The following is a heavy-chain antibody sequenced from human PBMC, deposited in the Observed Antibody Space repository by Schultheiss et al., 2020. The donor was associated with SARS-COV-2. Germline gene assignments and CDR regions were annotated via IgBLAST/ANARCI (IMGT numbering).Heavy chain of an antibody. J-gene: IGHJ4*02. CDR2: IYYSGST. Sequence: SETLSLTCTVSGGSISSGGYYWSWIRQHPGKALEWIGYIYYSGSTYYNPSLKSRVTISVDTSKNQFSLKLSSVTAADTAVYYCARESDYYDSSGPTLPDYWGQGTLVTVSS. CDR3: ARESDYYDSSGPTLPDY. CDR1: GGSISSGGYY. D-gene: IGHD3-22*01. V-gene: IGHV4-31*03.